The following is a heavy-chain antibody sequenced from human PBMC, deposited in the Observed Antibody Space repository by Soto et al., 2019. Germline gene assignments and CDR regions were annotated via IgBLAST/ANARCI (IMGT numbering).Heavy chain of an antibody. J-gene: IGHJ6*02. D-gene: IGHD2-2*01. V-gene: IGHV4-39*01. Sequence: PSETLSLTCTVSGGSISSSSYYWGWIRQPPGKGQEWIGSIYYSGSTYYNPSLKSRVTISVDTSKNQFSLKLSSVTAADTAVYYCARLSPDIVVVPAAMGGGYYGMDVWGQGTTVTVSS. CDR3: ARLSPDIVVVPAAMGGGYYGMDV. CDR1: GGSISSSSYY. CDR2: IYYSGST.